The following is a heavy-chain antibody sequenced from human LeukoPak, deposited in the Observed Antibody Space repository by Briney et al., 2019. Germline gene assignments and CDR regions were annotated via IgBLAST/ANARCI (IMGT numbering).Heavy chain of an antibody. Sequence: GGSLRLSCAASGFTLSIYWMSWVRQAPGKGLEWVANIKQDGSESHYVDSVKGRFTISRDNAKNSVSLQMNSLRAEDTAVYYCARDNGGSYPEYFQHWGQGTLVTVSS. V-gene: IGHV3-7*01. CDR3: ARDNGGSYPEYFQH. D-gene: IGHD1-26*01. J-gene: IGHJ1*01. CDR1: GFTLSIYW. CDR2: IKQDGSES.